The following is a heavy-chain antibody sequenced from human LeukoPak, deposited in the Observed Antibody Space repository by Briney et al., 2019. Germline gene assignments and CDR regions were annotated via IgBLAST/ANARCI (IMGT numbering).Heavy chain of an antibody. J-gene: IGHJ4*02. CDR3: TSDPNFYYFDY. Sequence: SETLSLTCAVSGYSISSDYYWGWIRQPPGKGLEWIGTIYHSGSTYLNPSLKSRVTISVDTSKNQFSLNLNSVTAAGTAVYYCTSDPNFYYFDYWGQGTLVTVSS. CDR1: GYSISSDYY. V-gene: IGHV4-38-2*01. CDR2: IYHSGST. D-gene: IGHD3-3*01.